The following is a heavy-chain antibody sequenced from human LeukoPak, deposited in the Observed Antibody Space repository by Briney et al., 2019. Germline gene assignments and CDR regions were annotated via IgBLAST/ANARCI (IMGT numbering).Heavy chain of an antibody. Sequence: GGSLRLSCAASGFTFSSYSMNWVRQAPGQGLEWVSSISSGSSYIYYADSVKGRFTISRDNSKNTLYLQMNSLRAEDTAVYYCAKDPQPRYYDSSGSQGSWGQGTLVTVSS. J-gene: IGHJ4*02. CDR3: AKDPQPRYYDSSGSQGS. CDR2: ISSGSSYI. D-gene: IGHD3-22*01. V-gene: IGHV3-21*04. CDR1: GFTFSSYS.